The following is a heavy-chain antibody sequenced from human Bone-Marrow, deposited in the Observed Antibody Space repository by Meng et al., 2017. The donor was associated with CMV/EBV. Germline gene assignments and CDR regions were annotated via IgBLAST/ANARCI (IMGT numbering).Heavy chain of an antibody. CDR1: GGTFSSYT. V-gene: IGHV1-69*02. CDR3: ASVSSIAARPFDY. J-gene: IGHJ4*02. Sequence: SVKVSCKASGGTFSSYTISWVRQAPGQGLEWMGRIIPILGIANYAQKFQGRVTITADKSTSTAYMELSSLRSEDTAVYYCASVSSIAARPFDYWGQGTLVTASS. CDR2: IIPILGIA. D-gene: IGHD6-6*01.